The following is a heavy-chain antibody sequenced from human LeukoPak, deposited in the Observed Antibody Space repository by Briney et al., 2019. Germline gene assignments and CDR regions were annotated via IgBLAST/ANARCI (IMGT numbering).Heavy chain of an antibody. D-gene: IGHD2-2*01. J-gene: IGHJ4*02. CDR2: MSPNSGNT. CDR3: ARDFPRSTSCLGY. Sequence: ASVKVSCKASGYTFTSYDINWVRQATGQGLEWMGWMSPNSGNTGYAQKFQGRVTMTRNTSISTAYMELSSLRSEDTAVYYCARDFPRSTSCLGYWGQGTLVTVSS. CDR1: GYTFTSYD. V-gene: IGHV1-8*01.